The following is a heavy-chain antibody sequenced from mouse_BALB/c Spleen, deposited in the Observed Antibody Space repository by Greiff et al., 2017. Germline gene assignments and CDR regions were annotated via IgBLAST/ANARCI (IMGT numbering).Heavy chain of an antibody. D-gene: IGHD1-1*01. CDR1: GYTFTSYW. J-gene: IGHJ2*01. CDR3: ASTVAPYFDY. CDR2: INPSNGRT. Sequence: VQLQQPGAELVKPGASVKLSCKASGYTFTSYWMHWVKQRPGQGLEWIGEINPSNGRTNYNEKFKSKATLTVDKSSSTAYMQLSSLTSEDSAVYYCASTVAPYFDYWGQGTTLTVSS. V-gene: IGHV1S81*02.